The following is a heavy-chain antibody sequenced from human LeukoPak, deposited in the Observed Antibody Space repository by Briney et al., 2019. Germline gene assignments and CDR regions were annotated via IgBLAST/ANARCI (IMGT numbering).Heavy chain of an antibody. J-gene: IGHJ4*02. CDR2: TYRRGDMT. CDR3: ARKGLGGELGGCDS. D-gene: IGHD1-7*01. CDR1: GFTLRPYE. Sequence: ALRVSCAASGFTLRPYELHALGQTRGKGLEGISGTYRRGDMTCYVDFLMGGSTNSIDNAKKSLYLQLNSLRDEGRDLYNCARKGLGGELGGCDSWGQRTLVTVSS. V-gene: IGHV3-20*01.